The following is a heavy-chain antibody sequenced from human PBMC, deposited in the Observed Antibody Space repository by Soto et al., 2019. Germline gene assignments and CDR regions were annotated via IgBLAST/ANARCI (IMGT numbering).Heavy chain of an antibody. D-gene: IGHD2-15*01. CDR1: GFTFSSYW. Sequence: GGSLRLSCAASGFTFSSYWMHWVRQAPGKGLVWVSRINSDGSSTSYADSVKGRFTISRDNAKNTLYLQMNSLRAEDTAVYYCAGGLGYCSGGSCYPQDYYYYYGMDVWGQGTTVTVSS. J-gene: IGHJ6*02. V-gene: IGHV3-74*01. CDR2: INSDGSST. CDR3: AGGLGYCSGGSCYPQDYYYYYGMDV.